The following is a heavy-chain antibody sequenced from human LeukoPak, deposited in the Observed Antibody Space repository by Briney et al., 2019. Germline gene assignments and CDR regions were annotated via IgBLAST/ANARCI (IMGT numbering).Heavy chain of an antibody. J-gene: IGHJ6*02. V-gene: IGHV4-39*01. CDR2: IYYSWST. CDR1: GGSISSSRYY. Sequence: SETLSLTCTVSGGSISSSRYYWGWLRQPPGKGVEGIGRIYYSWSTYYNPSLKSRVTISVDTSKNQFSLKLHSVTAADTAVYYCATHPGSNYGSGSFGYYYYGMDVWGQGTTVTVSS. CDR3: ATHPGSNYGSGSFGYYYYGMDV. D-gene: IGHD3-10*01.